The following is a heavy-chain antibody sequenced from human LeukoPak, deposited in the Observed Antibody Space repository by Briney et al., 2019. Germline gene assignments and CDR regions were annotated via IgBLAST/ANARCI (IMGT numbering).Heavy chain of an antibody. CDR1: GFTFTNAC. V-gene: IGHV3-15*01. CDR3: TTGTWIQLWLADY. CDR2: IKSQTDGGTT. D-gene: IGHD5-18*01. Sequence: KPGGSLRLSCATPGFTFTNACRSWVRLAPGKGLEWVGHIKSQTDGGTTDYAAPVKGRFTISRDDSKNTLYLQLNSLRTEDTAVYYCTTGTWIQLWLADYWGQGTLVTVSS. J-gene: IGHJ4*02.